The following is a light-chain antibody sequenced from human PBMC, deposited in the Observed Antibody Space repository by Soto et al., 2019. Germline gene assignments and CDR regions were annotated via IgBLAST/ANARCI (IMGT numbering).Light chain of an antibody. CDR3: QQYKSYWT. Sequence: DIQMTQSPSTLSASVGDRVTITCRASQSISSWLAWYQQKPGKAPKLLIYDASSLESGVPSTFSGSGSGTEITLTITKLQHDDFATYYCQQYKSYWTFGQGTKVDIK. CDR1: QSISSW. J-gene: IGKJ1*01. CDR2: DAS. V-gene: IGKV1-5*01.